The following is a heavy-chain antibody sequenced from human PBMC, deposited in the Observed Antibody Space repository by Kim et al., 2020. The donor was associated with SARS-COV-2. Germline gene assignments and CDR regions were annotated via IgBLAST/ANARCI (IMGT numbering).Heavy chain of an antibody. CDR2: IYTSGST. CDR1: GGSISSGSYY. CDR3: AQEAIGHYDSSGYYYASGSYEGPFDY. D-gene: IGHD3-22*01. V-gene: IGHV4-61*02. J-gene: IGHJ4*02. Sequence: SETLSLTCTVSGGSISSGSYYWSWIRQPAGKGLEWIGRIYTSGSTNYNPSLKSRVTISVDTSKNQFSLKLSSVTAADTAVYYCAQEAIGHYDSSGYYYASGSYEGPFDYWGQGTLVTVSS.